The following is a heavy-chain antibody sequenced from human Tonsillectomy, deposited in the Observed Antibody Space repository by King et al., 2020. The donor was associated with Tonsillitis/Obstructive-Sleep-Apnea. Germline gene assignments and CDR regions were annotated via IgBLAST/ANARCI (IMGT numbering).Heavy chain of an antibody. J-gene: IGHJ4*02. CDR1: GYTFTGYY. D-gene: IGHD3-9*01. CDR2: INPNSGGI. V-gene: IGHV1-2*04. Sequence: QLVQSGAEVKKPGASVKVSCKASGYTFTGYYMHWVRQAPGQGLEWMGWINPNSGGINYAQKFQGWVTMTRDTSISTTYLELSRLRSDDTAVYYCARDQGYDILTGYPRYFDYWGQGTLVTVSS. CDR3: ARDQGYDILTGYPRYFDY.